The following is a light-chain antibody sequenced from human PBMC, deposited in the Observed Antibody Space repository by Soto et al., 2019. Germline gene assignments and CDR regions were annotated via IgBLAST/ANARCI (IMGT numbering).Light chain of an antibody. Sequence: DIQMTQSPSSLSASVGDRVTITCRASQTISSYLNWYQQKPDKAPKLLIYAASSLQSGVPSRFSGSGSGTDFTLTISSLQPGDFATYYCQQSQSIPYTFGQRTKVEIK. CDR2: AAS. CDR3: QQSQSIPYT. CDR1: QTISSY. J-gene: IGKJ2*01. V-gene: IGKV1-39*01.